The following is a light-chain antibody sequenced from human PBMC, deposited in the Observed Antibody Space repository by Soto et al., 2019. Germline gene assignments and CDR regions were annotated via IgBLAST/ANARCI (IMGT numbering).Light chain of an antibody. J-gene: IGKJ1*01. CDR2: GTS. CDR1: KSISSN. Sequence: EIVMTKSQATLSVSPGERATLSCRASKSISSNLAWYQQKPGQAPRLLIYGTSTRATGIPARFSGSGSGTDFTLTISRLEPEDFALYYCHQYGSSPGTFGQGTKVDIK. CDR3: HQYGSSPGT. V-gene: IGKV3-15*01.